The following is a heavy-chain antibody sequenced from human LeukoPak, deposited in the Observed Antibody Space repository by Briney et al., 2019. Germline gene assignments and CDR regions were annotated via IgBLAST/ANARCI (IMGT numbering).Heavy chain of an antibody. V-gene: IGHV1-18*01. J-gene: IGHJ4*02. D-gene: IGHD3-22*01. CDR1: GYTFTSYD. CDR3: ARVRGLYYDSSGYHDY. CDR2: ISAYNGNT. Sequence: ASVKVSCKASGYTFTSYDISWVRQAPGQGLEWMGWISAYNGNTNYAQKLQGRVTMTTDTSTSTAYMELRSLRSDDTAVYYCARVRGLYYDSSGYHDYWGQGTLVTVSS.